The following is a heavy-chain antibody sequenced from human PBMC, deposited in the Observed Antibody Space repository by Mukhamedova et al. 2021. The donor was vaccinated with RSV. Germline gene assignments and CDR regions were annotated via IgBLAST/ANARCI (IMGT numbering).Heavy chain of an antibody. D-gene: IGHD2-15*01. CDR3: ARGTPAFDI. V-gene: IGHV1-69*01. J-gene: IGHJ3*02. Sequence: QWYQRRVTLTADESTSTAYMELSSLRSEDTAVYYCARGTPAFDIWGQGTMVTVSS.